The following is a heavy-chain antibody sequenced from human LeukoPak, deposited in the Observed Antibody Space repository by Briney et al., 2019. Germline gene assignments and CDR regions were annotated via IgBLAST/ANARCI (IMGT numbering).Heavy chain of an antibody. CDR2: INPNSGGT. J-gene: IGHJ4*02. V-gene: IGHV1-2*02. CDR1: GYTFTAYY. Sequence: ASVKVSCKASGYTFTAYYMHWVRQAPGQGLEWMGWINPNSGGTNFAQKFQGRVTMTRDTSISTAYMELSRLRSDDTAVYYCAAVVPAASFDYWGQGTLVTVSS. D-gene: IGHD2-2*01. CDR3: AAVVPAASFDY.